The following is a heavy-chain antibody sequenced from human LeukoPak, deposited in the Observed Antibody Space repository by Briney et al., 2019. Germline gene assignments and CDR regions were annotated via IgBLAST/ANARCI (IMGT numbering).Heavy chain of an antibody. J-gene: IGHJ4*02. CDR2: IIPIFGTA. D-gene: IGHD1-26*01. CDR3: AGRGRIVEVAPGAYFDY. CDR1: GGTFSSYA. Sequence: SVKVSCKASGGTFSSYAISWVRQAPGQGLDWMGGIIPIFGTANYAQKFQGRVTITTDESTSTAYMEQSSLRSEDTAVYYCAGRGRIVEVAPGAYFDYWGQGTLVTVSS. V-gene: IGHV1-69*05.